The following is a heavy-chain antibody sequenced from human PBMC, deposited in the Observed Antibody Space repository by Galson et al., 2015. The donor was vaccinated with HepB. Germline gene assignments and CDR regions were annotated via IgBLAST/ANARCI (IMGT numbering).Heavy chain of an antibody. Sequence: SLRLSCAASGFTISNYWMSWVRQAPGKGLEWVANIKQDGSDKYFVDSVKGRSTISRDNAKNSVYLQMNSLRVEDTAVYYCSREYSDRYSYYYYMDVWGKGTTVTVSS. V-gene: IGHV3-7*01. J-gene: IGHJ6*03. CDR3: SREYSDRYSYYYYMDV. CDR1: GFTISNYW. CDR2: IKQDGSDK. D-gene: IGHD4-11*01.